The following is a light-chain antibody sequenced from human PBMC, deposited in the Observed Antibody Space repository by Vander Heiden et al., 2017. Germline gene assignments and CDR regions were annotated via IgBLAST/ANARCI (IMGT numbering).Light chain of an antibody. V-gene: IGKV1-39*01. CDR1: QSISTY. CDR2: GAS. Sequence: DIQMTQSPSSLCASVGDRVTITCRASQSISTYLNWYQQKPGKAPKLLIHGASGLQSGVPSRFSGSGSATDFTLTISSLQPEDFATYYCQQSYSTPYTFGQGTKLEI. J-gene: IGKJ2*01. CDR3: QQSYSTPYT.